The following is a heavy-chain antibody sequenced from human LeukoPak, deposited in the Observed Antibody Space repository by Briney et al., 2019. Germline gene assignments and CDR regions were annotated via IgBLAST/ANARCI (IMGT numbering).Heavy chain of an antibody. Sequence: ASVKVSCKASGYTFTNYYLHWVRQAPGQGLEWMGIINPSGGSTSYAQRFQGRVTMTRDTSTSTVYMELSSLRSEDTAVYYCARLEYYSRSRNAFDIWGQGTTVTVSS. CDR1: GYTFTNYY. D-gene: IGHD3-10*01. J-gene: IGHJ3*02. V-gene: IGHV1-46*01. CDR2: INPSGGST. CDR3: ARLEYYSRSRNAFDI.